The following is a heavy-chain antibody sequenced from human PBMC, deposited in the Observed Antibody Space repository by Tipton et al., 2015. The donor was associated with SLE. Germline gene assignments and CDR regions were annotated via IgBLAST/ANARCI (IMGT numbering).Heavy chain of an antibody. J-gene: IGHJ5*02. CDR1: GDSITDSGYS. Sequence: LRLSCTVSGDSITDSGYSWNWVRQHPGAGLEWIGYIHHSGRTDYNPSLRSRVTISRDTSKNQFSLNVNSVTAADTAVYYCARGRSWFDPWGQGTLVTVSS. CDR3: ARGRSWFDP. V-gene: IGHV4-31*02. CDR2: IHHSGRT.